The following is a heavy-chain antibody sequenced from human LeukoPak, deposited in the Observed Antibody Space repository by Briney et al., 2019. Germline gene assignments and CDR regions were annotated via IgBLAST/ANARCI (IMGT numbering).Heavy chain of an antibody. Sequence: PSETLSLTCTVSGGSVSSGSYYWSWIRQPPGKGLEWIGYIYYSGSTNYNPSLKSQVTISVDTSKNQFSLKLSSVTAADTAVYYCARARSTSCYFCFDYWGQGTLVTVSS. CDR2: IYYSGST. CDR1: GGSVSSGSYY. D-gene: IGHD2-2*01. V-gene: IGHV4-61*01. CDR3: ARARSTSCYFCFDY. J-gene: IGHJ4*02.